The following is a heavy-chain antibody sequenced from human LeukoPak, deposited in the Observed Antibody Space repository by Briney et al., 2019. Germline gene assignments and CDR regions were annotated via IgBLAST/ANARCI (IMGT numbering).Heavy chain of an antibody. CDR1: GYSFTSYW. J-gene: IGHJ6*02. D-gene: IGHD4-17*01. CDR2: IYPGDSDT. CDR3: ARQSSTVTPVVDV. Sequence: GESLKISCKGSGYSFTSYWIGWVRQMPGKGLEWMGIIYPGDSDTRYSPSFQGQVTISADKSISTAYLQWSSLKASDTAMYYYARQSSTVTPVVDVWGQGTTVTVSS. V-gene: IGHV5-51*01.